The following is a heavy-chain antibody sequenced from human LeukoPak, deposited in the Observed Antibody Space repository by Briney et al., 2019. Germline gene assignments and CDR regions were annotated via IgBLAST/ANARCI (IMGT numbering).Heavy chain of an antibody. CDR3: AKSGASPLYHMDV. J-gene: IGHJ6*03. CDR2: MSSSDDGR. Sequence: GGSLRLSCATSGFSFSSYAMSWVRQAPGKGLEWVSAMSSSDDGRYYAASVRGRFTISRDDSKNTLYLQMSSLRVDDTAIYYCAKSGASPLYHMDVWGRGATVTVSS. CDR1: GFSFSSYA. D-gene: IGHD1-26*01. V-gene: IGHV3-23*01.